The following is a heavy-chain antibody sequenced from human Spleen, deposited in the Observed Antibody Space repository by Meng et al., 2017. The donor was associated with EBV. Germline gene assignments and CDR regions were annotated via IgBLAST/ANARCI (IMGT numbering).Heavy chain of an antibody. CDR1: GFIFSGYG. CDR3: AKDLSGRFDP. V-gene: IGHV3-30*18. J-gene: IGHJ5*02. D-gene: IGHD1-14*01. Sequence: QEVLVGAGGGVVQAWRSLRLSCVASGFIFSGYGFHWVRQAPGKGSEWVAIIPSDASHNKYYADSVKGRFTISRDNSKNTLYLQMNSLKIEDTAVYYCAKDLSGRFDPWGQGTLVTVSS. CDR2: IPSDASHNK.